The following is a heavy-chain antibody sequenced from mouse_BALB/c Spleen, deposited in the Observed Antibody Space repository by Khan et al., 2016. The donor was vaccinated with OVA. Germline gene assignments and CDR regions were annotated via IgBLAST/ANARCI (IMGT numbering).Heavy chain of an antibody. Sequence: EVELVESGGGLVQPGGSRKLSCAASGFTFSDYGMAWVRQAPGKGPEWVAFISDLAYTIYYGDAVTGRFTISRENAKNTLYLEMSSLRSEDTAIYYCARGGGTAPVAYWGLGTLVTVSA. D-gene: IGHD1-2*01. V-gene: IGHV5-15*02. CDR3: ARGGGTAPVAY. CDR2: ISDLAYTI. CDR1: GFTFSDYG. J-gene: IGHJ3*01.